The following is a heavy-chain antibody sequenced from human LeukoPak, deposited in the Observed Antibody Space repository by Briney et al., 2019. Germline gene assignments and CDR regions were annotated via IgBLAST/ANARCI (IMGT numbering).Heavy chain of an antibody. CDR3: VRSIGSRYYYYYYMDV. CDR2: ISSNGGST. D-gene: IGHD5-12*01. Sequence: GGSLRLSCAASGFTFSSYAMHWVRQAPGKGLEYVSAISSNGGSTYYANSVKGRFTISRDNSKNTLYLQMGSLRAEDMAVYYCVRSIGSRYYYYYYMDVWGKGTTVTVSS. CDR1: GFTFSSYA. V-gene: IGHV3-64*01. J-gene: IGHJ6*03.